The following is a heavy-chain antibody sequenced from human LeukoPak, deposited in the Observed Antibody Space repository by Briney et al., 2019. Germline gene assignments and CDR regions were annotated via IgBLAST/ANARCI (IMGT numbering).Heavy chain of an antibody. V-gene: IGHV4-59*05. D-gene: IGHD3-9*01. CDR3: ARLPDYDILTGYSRYFDY. CDR2: IYYSGST. CDR1: GGSISSYY. J-gene: IGHJ4*02. Sequence: SETLSLTCTVSGGSISSYYWSWIRQPPGKGLEWIGSIYYSGSTYYNPSLKSRVTISVDTSKNQFSLKLSSVTAADTAVYYCARLPDYDILTGYSRYFDYWGQGTLVTVSS.